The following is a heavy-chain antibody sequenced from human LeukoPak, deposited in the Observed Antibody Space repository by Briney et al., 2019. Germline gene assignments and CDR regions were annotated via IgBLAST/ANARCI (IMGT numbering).Heavy chain of an antibody. J-gene: IGHJ4*02. V-gene: IGHV1-18*01. D-gene: IGHD6-6*01. Sequence: GASVKVSCKAFGYTFTSYGISWVRQAPGQGLEWMGWISTYNGNTNYAQKLQGRVTMTTDTSTSTAYMELSRLRSDDTAVYYCARERRRHSSSSHFDYWGQGTLVTVSS. CDR2: ISTYNGNT. CDR1: GYTFTSYG. CDR3: ARERRRHSSSSHFDY.